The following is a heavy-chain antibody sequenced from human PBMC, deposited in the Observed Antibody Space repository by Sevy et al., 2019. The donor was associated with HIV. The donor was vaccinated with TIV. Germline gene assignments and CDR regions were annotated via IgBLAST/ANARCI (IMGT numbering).Heavy chain of an antibody. D-gene: IGHD3-22*01. Sequence: GGSLRLSCAASGFTFSSYGMHWVRQAPGKGLEWVAVIWYDGSNKYYADSVKGRFTISRDNSKNTLYLQMNSLRAEDTAVYYCARDNMIEVELDYYYGMDVWGQGTTVTVSS. CDR2: IWYDGSNK. CDR1: GFTFSSYG. J-gene: IGHJ6*02. CDR3: ARDNMIEVELDYYYGMDV. V-gene: IGHV3-33*01.